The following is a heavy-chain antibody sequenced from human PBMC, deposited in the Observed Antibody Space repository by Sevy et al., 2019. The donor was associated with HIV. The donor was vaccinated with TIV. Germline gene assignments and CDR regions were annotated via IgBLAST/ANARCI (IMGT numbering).Heavy chain of an antibody. V-gene: IGHV3-7*01. CDR2: IKQDESEK. J-gene: IGHJ4*02. CDR1: GFTFTDYW. D-gene: IGHD3-3*01. CDR3: AREVGGINWRPYYFDS. Sequence: GGSLRLSCAASGFTFTDYWMSWVRQTPGKGLEWVATIKQDESEKYYVDSVKGRFAISRDNDKNSVSLQMNGLRVEDATLYYCAREVGGINWRPYYFDSWGQGTQVTVSS.